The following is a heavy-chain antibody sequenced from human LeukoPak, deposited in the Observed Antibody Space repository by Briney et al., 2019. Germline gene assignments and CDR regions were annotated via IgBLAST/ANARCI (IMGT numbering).Heavy chain of an antibody. CDR1: GGSISSYY. CDR3: ARVATGVVRGVYNWFDP. J-gene: IGHJ5*02. CDR2: IYYSGST. V-gene: IGHV4-59*01. D-gene: IGHD3-10*01. Sequence: SETLSLTCTVSGGSISSYYWSWIRQPPGKGLEWIGYIYYSGSTNYNPSLKSRVTISVDTSKNQFSLKLSSVTAADTAVYYCARVATGVVRGVYNWFDPRGQGTLVTVSS.